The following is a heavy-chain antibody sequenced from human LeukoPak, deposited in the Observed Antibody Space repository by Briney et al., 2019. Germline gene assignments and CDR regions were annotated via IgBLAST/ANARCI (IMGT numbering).Heavy chain of an antibody. D-gene: IGHD6-13*01. V-gene: IGHV3-23*01. J-gene: IGHJ4*02. CDR2: ISGSGGST. CDR3: AKDSVSSLGFSSSWYYFDY. Sequence: GGSLRLSCAASGFTFSSYAMSWVRQAPGKGLEWVSAISGSGGSTYYADSVKGRFTIPRDNSKNTLYLQMNSLRAEDTAVYYCAKDSVSSLGFSSSWYYFDYWGQGTLVTVSS. CDR1: GFTFSSYA.